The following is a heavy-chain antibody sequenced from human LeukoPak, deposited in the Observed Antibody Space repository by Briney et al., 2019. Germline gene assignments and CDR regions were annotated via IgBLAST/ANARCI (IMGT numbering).Heavy chain of an antibody. D-gene: IGHD5-12*01. CDR2: ISGSGGST. V-gene: IGHV3-23*01. J-gene: IGHJ5*02. CDR1: GFTFSSYA. Sequence: GGSLRLSCAASGFTFSSYAMSWVRQAPGKGLEWVSAISGSGGSTYYADSVKGRFTISRDDSKNTLYLQMNSLRAEDTAVYYCARENGYSGYPGDNWFDPWGQGTLVTVSS. CDR3: ARENGYSGYPGDNWFDP.